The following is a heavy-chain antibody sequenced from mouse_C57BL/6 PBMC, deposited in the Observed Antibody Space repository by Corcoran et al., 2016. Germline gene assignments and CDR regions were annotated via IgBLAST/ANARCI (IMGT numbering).Heavy chain of an antibody. D-gene: IGHD2-4*01. J-gene: IGHJ2*01. CDR3: ARRGDYDGYFDY. CDR2: INPNNGGT. Sequence: EVQLQQYGPELVKPGASVKISCKASGYTFTDYYMNWVKQSHGKSLEWIGDINPNNGGTSYNQKFKGKATLTVDKSSSTAYMELRSLTSEDSAVYYCARRGDYDGYFDYGGQGTTLTVSS. CDR1: GYTFTDYY. V-gene: IGHV1-26*01.